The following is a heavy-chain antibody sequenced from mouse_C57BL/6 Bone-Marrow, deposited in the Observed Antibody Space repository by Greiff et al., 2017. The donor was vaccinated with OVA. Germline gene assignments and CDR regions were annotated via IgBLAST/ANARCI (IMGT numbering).Heavy chain of an antibody. CDR2: IYPRSGNT. CDR3: ARPDLGSSYVGGWFAY. J-gene: IGHJ3*01. CDR1: GYTFTSYG. Sequence: QVQLQQSGAELARPGASVKLSCKASGYTFTSYGISWVKQRTGQGLEWIGEIYPRSGNTYYNEKFKGKATLTADKSSSTAYMELRSLTSEDSAVYFCARPDLGSSYVGGWFAYWGQGTLVTVSA. V-gene: IGHV1-81*01. D-gene: IGHD1-1*01.